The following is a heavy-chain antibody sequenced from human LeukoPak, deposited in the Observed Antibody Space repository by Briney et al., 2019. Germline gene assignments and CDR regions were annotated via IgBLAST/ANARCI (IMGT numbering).Heavy chain of an antibody. D-gene: IGHD2-2*01. CDR3: ARSYCSSTGYPDGFDI. CDR2: IYTGGST. CDR1: GFTVSSNY. Sequence: GGSLRLCCAASGFTVSSNYMNWVRQAPGKGLKWVSVIYTGGSTYYADSVRGRFTISRDKSKNTLYLQMNSLGAEDTAVYFCARSYCSSTGYPDGFDIWGQGTMVTVSS. V-gene: IGHV3-53*01. J-gene: IGHJ3*02.